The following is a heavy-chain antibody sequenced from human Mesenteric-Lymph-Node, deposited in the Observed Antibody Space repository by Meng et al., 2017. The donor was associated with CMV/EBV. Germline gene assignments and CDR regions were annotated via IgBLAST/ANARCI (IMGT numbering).Heavy chain of an antibody. CDR1: GGSIRSHY. Sequence: SETLSLTCTVSGGSIRSHYWSWIRQPLGKGLEWVGYIYYSGSTNYNPSLKSRVTISVDTSRNQFSLKLTSLTAADTAVYYCAKDTSGIAVAGFDYWGQGTLVTVSS. J-gene: IGHJ4*02. V-gene: IGHV4-59*11. CDR2: IYYSGST. D-gene: IGHD6-19*01. CDR3: AKDTSGIAVAGFDY.